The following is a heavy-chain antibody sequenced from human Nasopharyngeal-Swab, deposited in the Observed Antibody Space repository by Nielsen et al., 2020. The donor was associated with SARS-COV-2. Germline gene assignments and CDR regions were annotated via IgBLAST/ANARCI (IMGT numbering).Heavy chain of an antibody. J-gene: IGHJ6*02. CDR1: GGTFSSYA. CDR2: IIPIFGTA. D-gene: IGHD2-2*01. Sequence: SVKVSCKASGGTFSSYAISWVRQAPGQGLEWMGGIIPIFGTANYAQKFQGRVTITADESTSTAYMELRSLRIDDTAIYYCARDLGPQLYYDYGMDVWGQGTTVTVSS. V-gene: IGHV1-69*13. CDR3: ARDLGPQLYYDYGMDV.